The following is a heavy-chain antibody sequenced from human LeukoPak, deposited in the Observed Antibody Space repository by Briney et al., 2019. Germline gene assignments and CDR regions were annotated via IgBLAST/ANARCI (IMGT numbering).Heavy chain of an antibody. J-gene: IGHJ4*02. V-gene: IGHV1-69*13. Sequence: ASVKVSCKASGGTFSSYAISWVRQAPGQGLEWMGGIIPIFGTANYAQKFQGRVTITADESTSTAYMELRSLRSDDTAVYYCARSSSWSSRHYFDYWGQGTLVTVSS. D-gene: IGHD6-19*01. CDR3: ARSSSWSSRHYFDY. CDR2: IIPIFGTA. CDR1: GGTFSSYA.